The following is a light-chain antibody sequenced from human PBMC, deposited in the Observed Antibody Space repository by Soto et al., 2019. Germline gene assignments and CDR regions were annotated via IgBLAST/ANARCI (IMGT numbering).Light chain of an antibody. V-gene: IGLV2-14*01. Sequence: QSALTQPASVSGSPGQSITISCTGTTSDIGGYNYVSWYQQHPGKAPKLMIYEVSNRPSGVSNRFSGSKSGNTASLTISGLQAEDEAYYYCCSYTTSWVFGGGTKLTVL. J-gene: IGLJ3*02. CDR1: TSDIGGYNY. CDR2: EVS. CDR3: CSYTTSWV.